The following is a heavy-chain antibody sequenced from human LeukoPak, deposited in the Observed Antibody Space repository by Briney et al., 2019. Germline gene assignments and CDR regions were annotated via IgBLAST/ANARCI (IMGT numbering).Heavy chain of an antibody. CDR2: IYSGGST. Sequence: GGSLRLSCAASGFTVSSNYMSWVRQAPGKGLDWVSVIYSGGSTYYAASVKGRFTISRDNSKNTLYLQMNSLRAEDTAVYYCASYDYVWGSPFDYWGQGTLVTVSS. CDR3: ASYDYVWGSPFDY. D-gene: IGHD3-16*01. J-gene: IGHJ4*02. CDR1: GFTVSSNY. V-gene: IGHV3-53*01.